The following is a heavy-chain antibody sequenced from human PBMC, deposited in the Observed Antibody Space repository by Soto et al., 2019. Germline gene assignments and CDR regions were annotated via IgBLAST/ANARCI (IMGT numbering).Heavy chain of an antibody. CDR3: ARDLSENYSLDS. J-gene: IGHJ4*02. D-gene: IGHD1-26*01. CDR1: GFSFNSHA. CDR2: ISYDGSIK. V-gene: IGHV3-30*10. Sequence: QVHLVESGGGVVQPGRSLRLSCAASGFSFNSHAIHWVRQAPGKGLEWVAFISYDGSIKYYTDSVKGRFTISRDNSKNTLYLQINSLRAEDTAVYYCARDLSENYSLDSWGQGTLVTVSS.